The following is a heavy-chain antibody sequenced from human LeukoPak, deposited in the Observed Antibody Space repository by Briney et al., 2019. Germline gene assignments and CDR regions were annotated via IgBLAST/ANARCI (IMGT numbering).Heavy chain of an antibody. CDR1: GFTFGSYW. V-gene: IGHV3-7*05. D-gene: IGHD3-22*01. CDR3: ARDSSGYYYVY. Sequence: PGGSLRLSCAASGFTFGSYWMSWVRQAPGKGLEWVANIKQAGTEKYYVDSVRGRFTISRDNAKNSLYLQMNSLRAEDTALYYCARDSSGYYYVYWGQGTLVTVSS. CDR2: IKQAGTEK. J-gene: IGHJ4*02.